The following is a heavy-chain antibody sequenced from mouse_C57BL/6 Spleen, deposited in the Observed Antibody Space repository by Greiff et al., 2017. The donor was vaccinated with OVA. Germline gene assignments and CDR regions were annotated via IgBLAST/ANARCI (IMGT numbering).Heavy chain of an antibody. CDR1: GFTFSSYG. D-gene: IGHD1-1*01. CDR3: ARAPPYFGSSYYFDY. CDR2: ISSGGSYT. J-gene: IGHJ2*01. V-gene: IGHV5-6*01. Sequence: EVHLVESGGDLVKPGGSLKLSCAASGFTFSSYGMSWVRQTPDKRLEWVATISSGGSYTYYPDSVKGRFTISRDNAKNTLYLQMSSLKSEDTAMYYCARAPPYFGSSYYFDYWGQGTTLTVSS.